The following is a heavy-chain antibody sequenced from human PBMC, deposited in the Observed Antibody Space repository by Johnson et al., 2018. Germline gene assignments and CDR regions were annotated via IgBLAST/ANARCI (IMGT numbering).Heavy chain of an antibody. Sequence: QVQLVQSGGGLVKPGESLRLSCAASGFTFSSYGMHWVRQAPGKGLEWVAVIWYDGSNKYYADSVKGRFTISRDNSKNTLYLQMNSLRAEDTAVYYCASDIGYCSGGSGQIYGMDVWGQGTTVTVSS. J-gene: IGHJ6*02. V-gene: IGHV3-33*01. CDR1: GFTFSSYG. CDR3: ASDIGYCSGGSGQIYGMDV. D-gene: IGHD2-15*01. CDR2: IWYDGSNK.